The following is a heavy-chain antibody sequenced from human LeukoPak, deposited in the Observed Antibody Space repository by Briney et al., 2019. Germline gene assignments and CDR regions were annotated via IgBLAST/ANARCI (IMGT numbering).Heavy chain of an antibody. D-gene: IGHD5-18*01. V-gene: IGHV3-48*01. CDR1: GFTFSSYS. J-gene: IGHJ4*02. CDR3: ARARGYSYGYSDY. Sequence: GGSLRLSCAASGFTFSSYSMNWVRQAPGRGREWVSYISSSGSVIDYADSVKGRFTISRDNAKNSLYLQMNSLRVEDTAVYYCARARGYSYGYSDYWGQGTLVTVSS. CDR2: ISSSGSVI.